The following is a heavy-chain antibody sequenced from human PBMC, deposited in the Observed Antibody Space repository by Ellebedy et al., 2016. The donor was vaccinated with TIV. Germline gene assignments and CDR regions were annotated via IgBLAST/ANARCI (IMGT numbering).Heavy chain of an antibody. Sequence: GGSLRLSXAASGFTFSGYAIHWVRQAPGKGLEWVAVISSDGSNKYYADSVKGRFTISRDNSKNTLYLQMNSLRAEDPAVYYCARERCESDGYCNHDAFDVWGQGTMVTVSS. J-gene: IGHJ3*01. CDR2: ISSDGSNK. CDR3: ARERCESDGYCNHDAFDV. D-gene: IGHD5-24*01. CDR1: GFTFSGYA. V-gene: IGHV3-30-3*01.